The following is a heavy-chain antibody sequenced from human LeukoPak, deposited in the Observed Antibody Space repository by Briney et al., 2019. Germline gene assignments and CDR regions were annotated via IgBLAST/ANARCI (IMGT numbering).Heavy chain of an antibody. V-gene: IGHV3-53*05. CDR2: IYSGGST. CDR1: GFTVSSNY. CDR3: AKDLDY. Sequence: GGSLRLSCAASGFTVSSNYTSWVRQAPGKGLEWVSVIYSGGSTYYADSVKGRFTVSRDNSKNTLYLQLNSLRSDDTALYYCAKDLDYWGQGTLVTASS. J-gene: IGHJ4*02.